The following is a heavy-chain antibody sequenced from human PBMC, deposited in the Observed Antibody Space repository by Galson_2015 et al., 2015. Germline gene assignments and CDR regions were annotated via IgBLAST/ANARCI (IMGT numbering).Heavy chain of an antibody. Sequence: SLRLSCAASGFTFSSYAMSWVRQAPGKGLGWFSAIGGSGGSTYYADSVKGRFTISRDNSKNTLYLQMNSLRAEDTAVYYCAKDLLMITFGGAFDYWGQGTLVTVSS. J-gene: IGHJ4*02. CDR1: GFTFSSYA. CDR2: IGGSGGST. D-gene: IGHD3-16*01. V-gene: IGHV3-23*01. CDR3: AKDLLMITFGGAFDY.